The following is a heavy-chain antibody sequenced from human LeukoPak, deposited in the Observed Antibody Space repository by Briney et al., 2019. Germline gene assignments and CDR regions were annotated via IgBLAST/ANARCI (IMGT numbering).Heavy chain of an antibody. D-gene: IGHD2-15*01. Sequence: PGGSLRLSCAASGFTFSSYGMHWVRQAPGKGLEWVAFIRYDGSNKYYADSVKGRFTISRDNSKNTLYLQMNSLRAEDTAVYYCALLEGYCSRGSCDYWGQGTLVTVSS. J-gene: IGHJ4*02. CDR2: IRYDGSNK. CDR3: ALLEGYCSRGSCDY. V-gene: IGHV3-30*02. CDR1: GFTFSSYG.